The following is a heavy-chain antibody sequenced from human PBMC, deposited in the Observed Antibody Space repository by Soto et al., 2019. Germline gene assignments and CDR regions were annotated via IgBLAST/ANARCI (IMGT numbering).Heavy chain of an antibody. V-gene: IGHV1-18*01. Sequence: QVQLVQSGAEVKKPGASVKVSCKASGYTFTSYGISWVRQAPGQGLEWMGGISAYNGNTNYAQKLQGRVTMTTDTSTSTAYMELRSVSVDETAVYSGARGRGRGWGSVRGGGMDVWGQGTTVTVSS. D-gene: IGHD3-16*01. CDR1: GYTFTSYG. J-gene: IGHJ6*02. CDR2: ISAYNGNT. CDR3: ARGRGRGWGSVRGGGMDV.